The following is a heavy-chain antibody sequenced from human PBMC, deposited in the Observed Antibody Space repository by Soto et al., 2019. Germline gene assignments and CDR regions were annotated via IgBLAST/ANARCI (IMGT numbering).Heavy chain of an antibody. Sequence: PDTKSLPRSLSGRSLSINSYYSVWLLPPPGKGLEWIGSIYYSGSTYYNPSLKSRVTISVDTSKNQFSLKLSSVTAADTAVYYCARVAQWLDEYYFDYWGQGILVSVSS. D-gene: IGHD6-19*01. CDR1: GRSLSINSYY. CDR3: ARVAQWLDEYYFDY. J-gene: IGHJ4*02. CDR2: IYYSGST. V-gene: IGHV4-39*01.